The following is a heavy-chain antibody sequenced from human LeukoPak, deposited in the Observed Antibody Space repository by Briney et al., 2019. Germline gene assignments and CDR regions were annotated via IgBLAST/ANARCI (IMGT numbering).Heavy chain of an antibody. CDR3: ARDNWGSLDY. CDR2: DSNSGNI. Sequence: SETLSLTCTVSGSSISTHSWGWVRQPPGKGLEWIGYDSNSGNINFNPALKSRVTISVDTSKRQFSLKLRSVTAADTAIYFCARDNWGSLDYWGQGSLVTVSS. V-gene: IGHV4-59*11. CDR1: GSSISTHS. J-gene: IGHJ4*02. D-gene: IGHD7-27*01.